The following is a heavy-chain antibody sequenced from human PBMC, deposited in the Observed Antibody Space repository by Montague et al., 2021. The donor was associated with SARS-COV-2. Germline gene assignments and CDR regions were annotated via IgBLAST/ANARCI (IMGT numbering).Heavy chain of an antibody. CDR3: ARERGPGVYCSCATCTNYYYYYGLDV. CDR1: GFTFSTYD. CDR2: LSNDANNA. V-gene: IGHV3-30-3*01. Sequence: SLRLSCAASGFTFSTYDMNWVRQAPGKGLEWVAVLSNDANNAYYADSVKGRFTISRDTSKNTLYLQMNSLRAEDTAVYYCARERGPGVYCSCATCTNYYYYYGLDVWGQGTTVTVSS. D-gene: IGHD2/OR15-2a*01. J-gene: IGHJ6*02.